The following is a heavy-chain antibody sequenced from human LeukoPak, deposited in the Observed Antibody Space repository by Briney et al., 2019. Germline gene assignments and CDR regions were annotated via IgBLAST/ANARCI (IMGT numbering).Heavy chain of an antibody. J-gene: IGHJ3*02. CDR2: IFYSGST. D-gene: IGHD6-19*01. CDR1: GGSISSYY. CDR3: ARGRVAVAGTRAFDI. V-gene: IGHV4-59*12. Sequence: SETLSLTCTVSGGSISSYYWSWIRQPPGKGLEWIGYIFYSGSTNYNPSLKSRVTISVDTSKNQFSLKLSSVTAADTAVYYCARGRVAVAGTRAFDIWGQGTMVTVSS.